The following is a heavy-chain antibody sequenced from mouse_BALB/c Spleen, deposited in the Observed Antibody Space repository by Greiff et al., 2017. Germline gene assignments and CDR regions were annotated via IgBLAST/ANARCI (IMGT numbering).Heavy chain of an antibody. CDR2: IYPGDGDT. V-gene: IGHV1-80*01. CDR3: ARNCYYPEYYFDY. J-gene: IGHJ2*01. D-gene: IGHD2-3*01. Sequence: QVQLQQSGAELVRPGCSVKISCTASGYAFSSYWMYWVKQRPGQGLEWIGQIYPGDGDTNYNGKFKGKATLTADKSSSTDYMQLSSLTSEDAAVYFCARNCYYPEYYFDYWGQGTTLTVSS. CDR1: GYAFSSYW.